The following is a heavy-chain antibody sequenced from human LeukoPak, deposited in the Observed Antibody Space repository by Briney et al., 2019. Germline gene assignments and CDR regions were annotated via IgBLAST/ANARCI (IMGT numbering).Heavy chain of an antibody. CDR3: AGDAAVGTFDY. V-gene: IGHV3-33*01. CDR1: GFTFSRYG. D-gene: IGHD6-19*01. J-gene: IGHJ4*02. Sequence: PGGSLRLSCEVSGFTFSRYGFHWIRQAPGKGLEWVAVIWYDGSNKYYADSVKGRFTISRDDSRNTLYLQMDSLRAEDTALYFCAGDAAVGTFDYWGQGTLVTVSS. CDR2: IWYDGSNK.